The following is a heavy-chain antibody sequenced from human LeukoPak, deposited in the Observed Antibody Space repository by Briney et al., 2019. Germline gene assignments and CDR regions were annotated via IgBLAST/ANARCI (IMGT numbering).Heavy chain of an antibody. J-gene: IGHJ4*02. Sequence: GRSLRLSCAASGFTFDDYAMHWVRQAPGKGLEWVSGISWNSGSIGYADSVKGRFTISRDNAKNSLYLQMNSLRAEDTALYYCAKDYRIKLPGGFDYWGQGTLVTVPS. CDR2: ISWNSGSI. CDR1: GFTFDDYA. CDR3: AKDYRIKLPGGFDY. D-gene: IGHD5-18*01. V-gene: IGHV3-9*01.